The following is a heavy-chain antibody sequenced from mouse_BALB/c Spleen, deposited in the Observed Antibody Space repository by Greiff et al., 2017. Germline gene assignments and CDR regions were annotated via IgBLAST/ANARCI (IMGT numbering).Heavy chain of an antibody. D-gene: IGHD2-1*01. CDR1: GYTFTNYW. V-gene: IGHV1-63*02. Sequence: QVQLQQSGAGLVRPGTSVKISCKASGYTFTNYWLGWVKQRPGHGLEWIGDIYPGGGYTNYNEKFKGKATLTADTSTSTAYMQLSSLTSEDSAVYVCARSGDGNYGGDFDYWGQGTTLTVSS. J-gene: IGHJ2*01. CDR2: IYPGGGYT. CDR3: ARSGDGNYGGDFDY.